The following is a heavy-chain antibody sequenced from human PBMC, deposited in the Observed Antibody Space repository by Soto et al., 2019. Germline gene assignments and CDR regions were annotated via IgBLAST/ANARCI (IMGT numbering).Heavy chain of an antibody. D-gene: IGHD2-21*02. J-gene: IGHJ4*02. CDR2: ISYDGSNK. V-gene: IGHV3-30*18. CDR1: GFTFSSYG. CDR3: AKDKVPVVVTAPFDY. Sequence: QVQLVESGGGVVQPGRSLRLSCAASGFTFSSYGMHWVRQAPGKGPEWVAVISYDGSNKYYADSVKGRFTISRDNSKNTLYLQMTSLRAEDTAVYYCAKDKVPVVVTAPFDYWGQGTLVTVSS.